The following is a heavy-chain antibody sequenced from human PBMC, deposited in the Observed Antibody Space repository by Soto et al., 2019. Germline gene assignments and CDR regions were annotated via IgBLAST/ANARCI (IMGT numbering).Heavy chain of an antibody. J-gene: IGHJ4*02. D-gene: IGHD1-26*01. V-gene: IGHV4-34*01. CDR1: GGSFSGYY. Sequence: KPSETLSLTCAVYGGSFSGYYWSWIRQPPGKGLEWIGEINHSGSTNYNPSLKSRVTISVDTSKNQFSLKLSSVTAADTAVYYCARGQWEDYVYWGQGTLVTVSS. CDR3: ARGQWEDYVY. CDR2: INHSGST.